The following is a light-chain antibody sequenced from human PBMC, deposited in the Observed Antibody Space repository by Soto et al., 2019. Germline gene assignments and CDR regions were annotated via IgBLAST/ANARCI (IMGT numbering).Light chain of an antibody. Sequence: DFQMTQSPSSLSASVGDRVTITCRASQGISNLLGWFQHNPGKAPKRLIYAAFSLQGGVTSRFGVSGCGTESTPAITGLLPEDFADYYGLQHNSCPYSFGKGTKLESK. V-gene: IGKV1-17*01. CDR3: LQHNSCPYS. CDR2: AAF. J-gene: IGKJ2*01. CDR1: QGISNL.